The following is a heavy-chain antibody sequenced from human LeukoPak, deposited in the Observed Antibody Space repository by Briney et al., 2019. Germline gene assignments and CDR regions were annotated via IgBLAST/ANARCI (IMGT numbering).Heavy chain of an antibody. CDR2: IIPIFGTA. CDR3: ARGHIVVVPAATGPWFDP. V-gene: IGHV1-69*13. D-gene: IGHD2-2*01. Sequence: SVKVSCKASGGTFSSYAISWVRQAPGQGLEWMGGIIPIFGTANYAQKFQGSVTITADESTSTAYMELSSLRSEDTAVYYCARGHIVVVPAATGPWFDPWGQGTLVTVSS. J-gene: IGHJ5*02. CDR1: GGTFSSYA.